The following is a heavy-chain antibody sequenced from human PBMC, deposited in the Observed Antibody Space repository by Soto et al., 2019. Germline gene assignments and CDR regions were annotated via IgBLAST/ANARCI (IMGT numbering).Heavy chain of an antibody. J-gene: IGHJ4*02. Sequence: QVQLVESGVGVVQPGRSLRLSCAASGFTFSSYGMHWVRQAPGKGLEWVAVIWYDGSNKYYADSVKGRFTISRDNSKNPLYLQMTSLRAEDTAVYYCARWGIAAGDYWGQGTLVTVSS. CDR2: IWYDGSNK. V-gene: IGHV3-33*01. D-gene: IGHD6-13*01. CDR3: ARWGIAAGDY. CDR1: GFTFSSYG.